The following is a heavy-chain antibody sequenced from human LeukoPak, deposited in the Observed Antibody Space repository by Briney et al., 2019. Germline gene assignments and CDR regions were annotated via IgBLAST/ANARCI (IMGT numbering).Heavy chain of an antibody. CDR1: GGSISSYY. J-gene: IGHJ4*02. V-gene: IGHV4-59*01. Sequence: SETLSLTCTVSGGSISSYYRSWIRQPPGKGLEWIGYIYYTGSTNYNPSLKSRVTISVDTSKNQFSLKLSSVTAADTAVYYCARSGKSAYILDYWGQGTLVTVSS. D-gene: IGHD3-16*01. CDR3: ARSGKSAYILDY. CDR2: IYYTGST.